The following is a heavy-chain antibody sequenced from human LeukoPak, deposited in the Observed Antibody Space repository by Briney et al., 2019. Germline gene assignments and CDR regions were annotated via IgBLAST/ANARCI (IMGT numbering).Heavy chain of an antibody. CDR1: GFTFSRYS. J-gene: IGHJ4*02. V-gene: IGHV3-48*01. D-gene: IGHD3-22*01. CDR2: ISRSSTTI. CDR3: ATDYYDSSGYYTGSY. Sequence: PGGSLRLSCAASGFTFSRYSMNWVRQAPGKGLEWVSYISRSSTTIYYADSVRGRFTISRDNAKNSLYLQMNSLRAEDTAVYHCATDYYDSSGYYTGSYWGQGTLVTVSS.